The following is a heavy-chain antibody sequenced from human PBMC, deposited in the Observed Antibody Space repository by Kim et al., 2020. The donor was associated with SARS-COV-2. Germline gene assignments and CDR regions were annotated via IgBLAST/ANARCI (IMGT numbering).Heavy chain of an antibody. V-gene: IGHV3-11*04. J-gene: IGHJ5*02. D-gene: IGHD3-10*01. CDR2: I. Sequence: IYYVESVKGRFTISRDNAKNSLYLQMNSLRDEDTAVYYCVRETPGGWFDPWGQGSLVIVSS. CDR3: VRETPGGWFDP.